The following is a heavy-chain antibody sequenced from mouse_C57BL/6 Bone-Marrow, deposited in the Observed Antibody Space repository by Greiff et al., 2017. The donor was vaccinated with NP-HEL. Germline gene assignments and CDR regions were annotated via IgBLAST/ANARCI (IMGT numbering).Heavy chain of an antibody. Sequence: QVQLQQSGPGLVQPSQSLSITCPVSGFSLPSYGVHWVRQSPGKGLEWLGVLWSGGSTDYNAAFISKLSISNDNSKSQLFFKKNSLQADDTAIYYCAREGFYLAWFAYWGQGTLVTVSA. CDR3: AREGFYLAWFAY. CDR1: GFSLPSYG. D-gene: IGHD5-5*01. V-gene: IGHV2-2*01. CDR2: LWSGGST. J-gene: IGHJ3*01.